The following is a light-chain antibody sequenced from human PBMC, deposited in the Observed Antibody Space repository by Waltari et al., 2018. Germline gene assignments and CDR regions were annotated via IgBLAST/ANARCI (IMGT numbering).Light chain of an antibody. CDR1: VLAEKY. Sequence: YDLAQPFSVSVSPGQTATITCSGAVLAEKYVRLFQQRPGQAPTLILYKDTERPSGIPERFSGSSSGSTVTLTIRGALLEDEADYHCHAAADNNWFFGGGTKLTVL. V-gene: IGLV3-27*01. CDR3: HAAADNNWF. CDR2: KDT. J-gene: IGLJ2*01.